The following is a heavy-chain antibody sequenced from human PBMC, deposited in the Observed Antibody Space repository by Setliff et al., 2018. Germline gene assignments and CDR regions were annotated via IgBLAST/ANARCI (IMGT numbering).Heavy chain of an antibody. Sequence: SETLSLTCTVSGGSISRSSYNWGWIRQPPGKGLEWIGSIYYSGSTYYNPSHKSRVTISVDTSKNQFSLKLSSVTAADTAVYYCARAAGYSSSWYHYYYGMDVWGQGTTVTSP. CDR2: IYYSGST. CDR3: ARAAGYSSSWYHYYYGMDV. CDR1: GGSISRSSYN. D-gene: IGHD6-13*01. V-gene: IGHV4-39*01. J-gene: IGHJ6*02.